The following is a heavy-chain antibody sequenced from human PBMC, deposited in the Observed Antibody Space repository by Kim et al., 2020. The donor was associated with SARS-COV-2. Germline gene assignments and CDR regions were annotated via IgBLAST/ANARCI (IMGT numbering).Heavy chain of an antibody. Sequence: ASVKVSCKASGNTFTSYGISWVRQAPGQGLEWMGWISGYNGYTNYAQKFQGRVTVTTDTPTSTAYMDLRSLTSDDTAVYYCAIGGSCGSTSCRNTCYYYYGLDVWGQGTRVTVSS. D-gene: IGHD2-2*01. CDR3: AIGGSCGSTSCRNTCYYYYGLDV. J-gene: IGHJ6*02. CDR2: ISGYNGYT. CDR1: GNTFTSYG. V-gene: IGHV1-18*01.